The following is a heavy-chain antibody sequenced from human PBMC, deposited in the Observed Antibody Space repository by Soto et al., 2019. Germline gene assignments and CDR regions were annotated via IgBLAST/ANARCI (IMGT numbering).Heavy chain of an antibody. V-gene: IGHV1-8*01. CDR2: MNPKSGNT. CDR1: GYTFTNYD. CDR3: VRGYGEIDY. J-gene: IGHJ4*02. D-gene: IGHD3-10*01. Sequence: QVQLVQSGAEVKKPGASVKVSCKASGYTFTNYDINWVRQATGQGLEWMGWMNPKSGNTGYAQQFQGRVIXXRSTSISTAYMELSSLRAEDTAVYYCVRGYGEIDYWGQGTLVTVSS.